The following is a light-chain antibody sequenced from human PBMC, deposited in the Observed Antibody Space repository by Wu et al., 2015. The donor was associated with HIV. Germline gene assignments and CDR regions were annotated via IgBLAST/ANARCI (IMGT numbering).Light chain of an antibody. V-gene: IGKV3-20*01. CDR3: QRYGSSSYT. Sequence: EIVLTQSPGTLALSPGDRATLSCRASQRVNSKYLAWYQQKFGQAPRLLIYGSSIRATGIPDRFSGSGSGTDFSLTISRLEPEDFAVYYCQRYGSSSYTFGQGTKLETK. J-gene: IGKJ2*01. CDR1: QRVNSKY. CDR2: GSS.